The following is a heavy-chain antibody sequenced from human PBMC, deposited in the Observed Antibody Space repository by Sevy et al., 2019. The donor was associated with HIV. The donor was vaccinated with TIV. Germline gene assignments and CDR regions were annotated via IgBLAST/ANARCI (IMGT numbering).Heavy chain of an antibody. D-gene: IGHD1-26*01. V-gene: IGHV1-69*13. J-gene: IGHJ6*02. CDR1: GGTFSSYA. CDR3: ARVVLVVGATEYYYYGMDV. Sequence: ASVKVSCKASGGTFSSYAISWVRQAPGQGLEWMGGIIPIFGTANYAQKFQGRVTITADEYTSTAYMELSSLRSEDTAGYYCARVVLVVGATEYYYYGMDVWGQGTTVTVSS. CDR2: IIPIFGTA.